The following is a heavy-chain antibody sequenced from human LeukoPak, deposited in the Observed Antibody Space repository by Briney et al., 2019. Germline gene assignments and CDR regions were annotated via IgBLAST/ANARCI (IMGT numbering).Heavy chain of an antibody. V-gene: IGHV3-7*01. CDR3: ARIITMVRGVPNWFDP. Sequence: GGSLRLSCAASGFTFSSYCMSCVRQAPGKGLEGVANIKQDGSEKDYVDSVKGLFTISRDTPKNPLYLQMNSLRAEDTAVYYCARIITMVRGVPNWFDPWGQGTLVTVSS. D-gene: IGHD3-10*01. J-gene: IGHJ5*02. CDR1: GFTFSSYC. CDR2: IKQDGSEK.